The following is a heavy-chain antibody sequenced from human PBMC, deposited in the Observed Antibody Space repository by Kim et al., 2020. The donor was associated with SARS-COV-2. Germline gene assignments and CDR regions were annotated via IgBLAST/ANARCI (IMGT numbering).Heavy chain of an antibody. V-gene: IGHV3-66*02. CDR3: ARETPGYSSGWYRGDPYYFDY. CDR1: GFTVSSNY. J-gene: IGHJ4*02. CDR2: IYSGGST. D-gene: IGHD6-19*01. Sequence: GGSLRLSCAASGFTVSSNYMSWVRQAPGKGLEWVSVIYSGGSTYYADSVKGRFTISRDNSKNTLYLQMNSLRAEDTAVYYCARETPGYSSGWYRGDPYYFDYWGQGTLVTVSS.